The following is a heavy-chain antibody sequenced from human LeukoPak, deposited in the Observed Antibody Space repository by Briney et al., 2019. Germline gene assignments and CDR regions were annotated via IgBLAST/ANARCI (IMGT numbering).Heavy chain of an antibody. CDR1: GGSISSGTYY. Sequence: SETLSLTCTVSGGSISSGTYYWSWIRQPAGKGLEWIGRIYTSGSTNYNPSLKSRVTISVDTSKNQFSLKLSSVTAADTAVYYCARVTVTGADYWGQGTLVTVSS. D-gene: IGHD4-17*01. CDR3: ARVTVTGADY. V-gene: IGHV4-61*02. J-gene: IGHJ4*02. CDR2: IYTSGST.